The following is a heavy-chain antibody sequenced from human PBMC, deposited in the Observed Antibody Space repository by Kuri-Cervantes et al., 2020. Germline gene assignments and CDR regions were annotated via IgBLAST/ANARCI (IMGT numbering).Heavy chain of an antibody. CDR3: ARAESPSGLGLYYFDY. V-gene: IGHV1-24*01. CDR1: GYTLTELS. Sequence: ASVKVSCKVSGYTLTELSMHWVRQAPGKGLEWMGGFDPEDGETIYAQKFQGRVTMTEDTSTDTAYMELSSLRSGDTAVYYCARAESPSGLGLYYFDYWGQGTLVTVSS. J-gene: IGHJ4*02. D-gene: IGHD6-25*01. CDR2: FDPEDGET.